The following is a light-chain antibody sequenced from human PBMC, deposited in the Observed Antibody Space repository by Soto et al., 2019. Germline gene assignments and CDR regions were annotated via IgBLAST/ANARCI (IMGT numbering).Light chain of an antibody. CDR3: AAWDDSLKVVV. Sequence: QSVLTQPPSASGTPGQRVTMSCSGSRPNIGSNTVNWYQQFPGTAPKVLIHSNDQRPSGVPDRFSGSKSGTSASLAISGLQSEDEAEYYCAAWDDSLKVVVFGGGTKVTVL. CDR2: SND. J-gene: IGLJ2*01. CDR1: RPNIGSNT. V-gene: IGLV1-44*01.